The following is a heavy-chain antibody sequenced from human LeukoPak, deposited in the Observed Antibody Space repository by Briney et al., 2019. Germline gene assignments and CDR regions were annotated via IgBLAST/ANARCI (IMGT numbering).Heavy chain of an antibody. CDR2: IDPSDAYT. V-gene: IGHV5-10-1*01. D-gene: IGHD3-22*01. CDR3: ARHGPTYFYDSSGVFDV. CDR1: GSTFIHYW. J-gene: IGHJ3*01. Sequence: RAGSSLLISCQTSGSTFIHYWLSWVRAVPGKGLEWMGRIDPSDAYTNYGPPYQGHITISADMYLNTSYLLWSGLKASDTAMYFCARHGPTYFYDSSGVFDVWGRGTMVIVSS.